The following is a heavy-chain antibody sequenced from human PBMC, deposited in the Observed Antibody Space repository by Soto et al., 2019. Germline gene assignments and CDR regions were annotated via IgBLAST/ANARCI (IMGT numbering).Heavy chain of an antibody. D-gene: IGHD1-1*01. CDR3: ARGGLSTRTFDY. CDR1: GYSFTSYW. Sequence: EESLKISCEAPGYSFTSYWIGWVRQMPGKGLEWMGIIHPGDSDTRYRPSFQGQVTISADKSISSAYLQWSSLRASDTAMYYCARGGLSTRTFDYWGQGTSLTVS. J-gene: IGHJ4*02. V-gene: IGHV5-51*01. CDR2: IHPGDSDT.